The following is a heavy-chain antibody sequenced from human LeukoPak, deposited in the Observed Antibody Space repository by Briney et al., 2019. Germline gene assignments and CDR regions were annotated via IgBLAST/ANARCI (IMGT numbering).Heavy chain of an antibody. CDR3: ARDAYSSGWCHFDY. CDR2: IYYSGST. V-gene: IGHV4-59*01. CDR1: GGSISSYY. Sequence: SETLSLTCTVSGGSISSYYWSWIRQPPGKGLEWIGYIYYSGSTNYNPSLKSRVTISVDTSKNQFSLKLSSVTAADTAVYYCARDAYSSGWCHFDYWGQGALVTVSS. J-gene: IGHJ4*02. D-gene: IGHD6-19*01.